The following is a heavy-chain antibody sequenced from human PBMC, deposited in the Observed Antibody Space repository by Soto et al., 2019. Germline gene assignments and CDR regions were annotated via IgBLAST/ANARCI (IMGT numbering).Heavy chain of an antibody. D-gene: IGHD6-13*01. CDR3: ARDWRTAGTTGWFDP. CDR1: GFTFSTHA. CDR2: ISYDGTTK. J-gene: IGHJ5*02. V-gene: IGHV3-30-3*01. Sequence: QEQVVESGGGVVQPGRSLRLSCAASGFTFSTHAMHWVRQAPGRGLEGVAIISYDGTTKDYADSVKGRFTISRDNSKNAVYLQMNSLRSEDTALYYCARDWRTAGTTGWFDPWGQGTLVTVSS.